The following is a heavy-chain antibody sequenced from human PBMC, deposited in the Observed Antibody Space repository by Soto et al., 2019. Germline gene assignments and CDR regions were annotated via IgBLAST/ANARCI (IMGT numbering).Heavy chain of an antibody. Sequence: GGSLRLSCAASGFTFSDYYMSWIRQAPGKGLEWVSYVSSSSSYTNYADSVKGRFTISRDNAKNSLYLQMNSLRAEDTAVYHCARDRQLYYDYVWGSYRYDAFDIWGQGTMVTVSS. CDR1: GFTFSDYY. CDR2: VSSSSSYT. CDR3: ARDRQLYYDYVWGSYRYDAFDI. V-gene: IGHV3-11*06. D-gene: IGHD3-16*02. J-gene: IGHJ3*02.